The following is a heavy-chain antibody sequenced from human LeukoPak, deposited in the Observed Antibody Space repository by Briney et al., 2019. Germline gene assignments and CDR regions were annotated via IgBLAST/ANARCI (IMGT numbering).Heavy chain of an antibody. CDR1: GGSISSSSYY. J-gene: IGHJ4*02. V-gene: IGHV4-39*01. D-gene: IGHD6-19*01. Sequence: SETLSLTCTVSGGSISSSSYYWGWIRQPPGKGLEWIGSIYYSGSTYYNPSLKSRVTISVDTSKNQFSLKLSSVTAADTAVYCCARLRSIEVAGTVLDYWGQGTLVTVSS. CDR3: ARLRSIEVAGTVLDY. CDR2: IYYSGST.